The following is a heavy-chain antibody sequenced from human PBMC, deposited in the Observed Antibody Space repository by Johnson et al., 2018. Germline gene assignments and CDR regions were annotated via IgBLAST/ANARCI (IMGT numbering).Heavy chain of an antibody. CDR2: IKQHGSET. V-gene: IGHV3-7*01. Sequence: VQLVQSGGGLVKPGGSLRLSCAASGFTFSSYSMNWVRQAPGKGLEWVANIKQHGSETYYVDSVKGRFTISRDNARNALYLQMNILRAEDTAVFYCARFYLRNFDLWGRGTLVTVSS. CDR1: GFTFSSYS. J-gene: IGHJ2*01. CDR3: ARFYLRNFDL.